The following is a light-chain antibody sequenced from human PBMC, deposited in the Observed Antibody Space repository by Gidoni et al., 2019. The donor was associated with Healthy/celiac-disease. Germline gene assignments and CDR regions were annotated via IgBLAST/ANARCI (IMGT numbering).Light chain of an antibody. CDR2: GAT. CDR3: QLQA. J-gene: IGKJ5*01. Sequence: EIVLTQSPVTLSLSPGERATLSCRASQSVSSSYLAWYQQKPGQATLRLHIAGATSRTTSVPDRFSGSGSGTDFTLTISRLEPEDLAVYYCQLQAFXQXTRLEIK. CDR1: QSVSSSY. V-gene: IGKV3-20*01.